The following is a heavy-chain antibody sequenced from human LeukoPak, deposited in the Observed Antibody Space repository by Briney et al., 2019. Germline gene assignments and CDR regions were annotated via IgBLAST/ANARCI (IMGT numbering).Heavy chain of an antibody. D-gene: IGHD3-22*01. V-gene: IGHV3-21*01. CDR1: GFTFSSYS. CDR3: ARDSDSSGYIPY. CDR2: ISSSSSYI. Sequence: KPGGSLRLSCAASGFTFSSYSMNWVRQAPGKGLEWVSSISSSSSYIYYADSVKGRFTISRDNAKNSLYLQMNSLRAENTAVYYCARDSDSSGYIPYWGQGTLVTVSS. J-gene: IGHJ4*02.